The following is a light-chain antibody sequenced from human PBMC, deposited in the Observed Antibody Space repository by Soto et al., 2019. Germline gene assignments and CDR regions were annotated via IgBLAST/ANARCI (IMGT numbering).Light chain of an antibody. CDR2: EVS. V-gene: IGLV2-14*01. J-gene: IGLJ1*01. CDR3: SSYTTTNTLL. CDR1: AGDIGAYNY. Sequence: QSALTQPASVSESPGQSITISCSGTAGDIGAYNYVAWYQQHPGKAPKLIIFEVSDRPSGISTRFSGSKSGNTASLTISGLQPEDEADYFCSSYTTTNTLLFGPGTKVTVL.